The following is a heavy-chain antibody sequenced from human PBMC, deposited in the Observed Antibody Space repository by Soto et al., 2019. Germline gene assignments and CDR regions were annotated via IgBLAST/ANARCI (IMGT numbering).Heavy chain of an antibody. J-gene: IGHJ6*02. V-gene: IGHV4-4*02. CDR3: ARDLRDYGDTWGYYGMDV. CDR2: IYHSGST. Sequence: SETLSLTCAVSGGSISSSNWWSWVRQPPGKGLEWIGEIYHSGSTNYNPSLKSRVTISVDKSKNQFSLKLSSVTAADTAVYYCARDLRDYGDTWGYYGMDVWGQGTTVTVSS. CDR1: GGSISSSNW. D-gene: IGHD4-17*01.